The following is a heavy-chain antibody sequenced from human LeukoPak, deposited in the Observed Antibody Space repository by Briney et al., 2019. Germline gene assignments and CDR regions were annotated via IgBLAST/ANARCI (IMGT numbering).Heavy chain of an antibody. CDR3: ASRAAAPKDYYYYYMDV. CDR1: GGSISSSSYY. V-gene: IGHV4-39*01. Sequence: SETLSLTCTVSGGSISSSSYYWGWIRQPPGKGLEWIGSIYYSGSTYYNPSLKSRVTISVDTSKNQFSLKLSSVTAADTAVYYCASRAAAPKDYYYYYMDVWGKGTTVTVSS. CDR2: IYYSGST. D-gene: IGHD6-13*01. J-gene: IGHJ6*03.